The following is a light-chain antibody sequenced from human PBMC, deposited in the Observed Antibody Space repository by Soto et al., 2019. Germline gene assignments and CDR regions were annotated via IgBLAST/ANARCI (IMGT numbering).Light chain of an antibody. Sequence: DIQMTQSPSSLSASVGDRVTITCRASQSIISYLNWYQQKPGKAPKLLIYAASSWQSGVPSRFSGSGSGTDFTLTSSSLQPEYFANYYWQQSYSTPTFGQGTKVEIK. CDR3: QQSYSTPT. CDR1: QSIISY. CDR2: AAS. V-gene: IGKV1-39*01. J-gene: IGKJ1*01.